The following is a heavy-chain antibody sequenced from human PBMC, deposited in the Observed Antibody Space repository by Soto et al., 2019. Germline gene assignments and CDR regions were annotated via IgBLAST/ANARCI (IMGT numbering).Heavy chain of an antibody. Sequence: ASVKVSCKASGYTFTTYAISWVRQAPGQGLEWMGWISTYNGNTDYAQNFQGRVTMTTDTSTNTAYMELRSLRSDDTAVYYCARYRLHTSSPITFDFRGQGALVTVSS. V-gene: IGHV1-18*01. CDR3: ARYRLHTSSPITFDF. CDR1: GYTFTTYA. J-gene: IGHJ4*02. D-gene: IGHD6-6*01. CDR2: ISTYNGNT.